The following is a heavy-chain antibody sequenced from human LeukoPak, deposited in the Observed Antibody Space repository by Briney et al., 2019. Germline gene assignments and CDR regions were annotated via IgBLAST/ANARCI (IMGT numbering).Heavy chain of an antibody. CDR3: AREGLGGSYFNRFDP. CDR1: GGSISSHY. V-gene: IGHV4-59*11. D-gene: IGHD1-26*01. Sequence: SSETLSLTCTVSGGSISSHYWSWIRQPPGKGLEWIGYIYYSGSTNYNPSLKSRVTISVDTSKNQFSLKLSSVTAADTAVYYCAREGLGGSYFNRFDPWGQGTLVTVSS. CDR2: IYYSGST. J-gene: IGHJ5*02.